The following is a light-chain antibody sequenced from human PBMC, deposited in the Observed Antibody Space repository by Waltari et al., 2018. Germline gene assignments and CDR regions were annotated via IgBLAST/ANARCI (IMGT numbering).Light chain of an antibody. V-gene: IGLV3-21*04. CDR3: QVWDANNDPGV. CDR2: YDS. Sequence: SYVLTQPPSVSVAPGKTARITCGGKNNGTKRVHWYQQKPGQAPILVISYDSDRPSGIPERFSGSNSGNTATLTISRVEAADEADYYCQVWDANNDPGVFGTGTEVTVL. CDR1: NNGTKR. J-gene: IGLJ1*01.